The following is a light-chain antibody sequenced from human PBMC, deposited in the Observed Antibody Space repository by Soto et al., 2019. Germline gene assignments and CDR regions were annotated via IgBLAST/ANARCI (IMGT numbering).Light chain of an antibody. CDR3: QQSYRTRS. J-gene: IGKJ1*01. CDR2: AAS. Sequence: DIQMTQSPSSLSASVGDRVTITCRASQSISSYLNWYQQKPGKAPKLLIYAASSLQSGVPSRFRRSVSGTDLTLTISMLQPEDFATYSCQQSYRTRSSGKGTKVEIK. V-gene: IGKV1-39*01. CDR1: QSISSY.